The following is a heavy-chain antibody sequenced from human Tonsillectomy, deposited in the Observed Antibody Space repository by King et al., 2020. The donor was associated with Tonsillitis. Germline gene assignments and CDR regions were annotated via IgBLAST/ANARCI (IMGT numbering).Heavy chain of an antibody. J-gene: IGHJ4*02. D-gene: IGHD3-16*01. CDR3: AGVSGGDPLDY. Sequence: VQLVESGGGLVKPGGSLRLSCAASGFTFRDYYMNWIRQATGKGWEWVSYIISGGDTIYYANSVKGRFTISRDKAKNSLYLQMNNLRAEDTAVYYCAGVSGGDPLDYWGQGTLVTVSS. CDR1: GFTFRDYY. V-gene: IGHV3-11*01. CDR2: IISGGDTI.